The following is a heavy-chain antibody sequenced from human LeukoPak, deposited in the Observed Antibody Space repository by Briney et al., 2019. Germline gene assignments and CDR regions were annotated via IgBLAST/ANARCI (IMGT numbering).Heavy chain of an antibody. CDR3: ARGLWFGESVGAFDI. V-gene: IGHV4-38-2*01. D-gene: IGHD3-10*01. J-gene: IGHJ3*02. CDR2: IYHSGIT. CDR1: GYSIGSGYY. Sequence: SETLSLTCAVSGYSIGSGYYWGWIRQPPGKGLEWIGSIYHSGITYYNPSLKSRVTIAVDPSKNQFSLKLSSVTAADTAVYYCARGLWFGESVGAFDIWGQGTMVTVSS.